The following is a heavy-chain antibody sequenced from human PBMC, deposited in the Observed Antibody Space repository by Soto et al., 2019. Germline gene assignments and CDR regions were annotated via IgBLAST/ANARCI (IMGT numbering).Heavy chain of an antibody. V-gene: IGHV3-21*06. CDR2: ITSKSTYI. CDR1: GFSFSSYA. CDR3: ARSGVAALDS. D-gene: IGHD2-8*01. Sequence: VQLVESGGGVVQPGGSLRLSCAASGFSFSSYAMHWVRQAPGKGLEWVSSITSKSTYIYYADSVKGRFTISRDNAKSSLYLQMDSLRADDTAVYFCARSGVAALDSWGQGTLVTVSS. J-gene: IGHJ5*01.